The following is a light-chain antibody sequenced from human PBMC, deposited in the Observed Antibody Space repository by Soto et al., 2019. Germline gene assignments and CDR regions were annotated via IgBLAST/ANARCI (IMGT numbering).Light chain of an antibody. J-gene: IGLJ1*01. CDR3: QSYDSSLSARYV. Sequence: QSVLTQPPSVSGAPGQRVTISCTGSSSNIGAGYDVHWYQQLPETAPKLLIYGNSNRPSGVPDRFSGSKSGTSASLAITGLQAEDEADYYCQSYDSSLSARYVFGTGTKLTVL. CDR2: GNS. CDR1: SSNIGAGYD. V-gene: IGLV1-40*01.